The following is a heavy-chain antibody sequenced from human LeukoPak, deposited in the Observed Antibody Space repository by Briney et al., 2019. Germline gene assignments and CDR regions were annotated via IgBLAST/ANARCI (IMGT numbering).Heavy chain of an antibody. CDR3: AKVWFGELLHFDF. J-gene: IGHJ4*02. CDR1: GFTIATYA. CDR2: ISGSGHST. V-gene: IGHV3-23*01. D-gene: IGHD3-10*01. Sequence: PGGSLRLSCAASGFTIATYAMSWVRQAPGKGLEWVSTISGSGHSTYYADSVKGRFTVSRDNSENTLYLRMNSLSADDTAVYYCAKVWFGELLHFDFWGEGTLVTVSS.